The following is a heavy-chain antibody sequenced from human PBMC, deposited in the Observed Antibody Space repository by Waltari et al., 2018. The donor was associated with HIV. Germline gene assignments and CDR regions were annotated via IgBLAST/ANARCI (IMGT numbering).Heavy chain of an antibody. Sequence: QVQLQESGPGLVKPSETLSLTCTVSGGSISSYYWSWIRQPPGKGLEWIGYIYYSGSTNSNPSLKRRVTRSVDTSKNQFSLKLSSVTAADTAVYYCARLRFGAVAGTGPFDYWGQGTLVTVSS. V-gene: IGHV4-59*01. CDR1: GGSISSYY. CDR2: IYYSGST. J-gene: IGHJ4*02. D-gene: IGHD6-19*01. CDR3: ARLRFGAVAGTGPFDY.